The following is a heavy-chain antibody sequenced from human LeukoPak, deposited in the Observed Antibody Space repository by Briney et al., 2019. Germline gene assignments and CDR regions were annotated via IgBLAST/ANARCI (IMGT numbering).Heavy chain of an antibody. CDR1: GGSFSGYY. Sequence: SETLSLTCAVYGGSFSGYYWSWIRQPPGKGLEWIGEINHSGSTSYNPSLKSRVTISVDTSKNQFSLKLSSVTAADTAVYYCARGSYYYGSGSYYNGRGYDYWGQGTLVTVSS. J-gene: IGHJ4*02. V-gene: IGHV4-34*01. CDR2: INHSGST. D-gene: IGHD3-10*01. CDR3: ARGSYYYGSGSYYNGRGYDY.